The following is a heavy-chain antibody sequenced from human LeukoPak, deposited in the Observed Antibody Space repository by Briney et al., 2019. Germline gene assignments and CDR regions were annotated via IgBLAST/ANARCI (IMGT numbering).Heavy chain of an antibody. D-gene: IGHD6-19*01. J-gene: IGHJ4*02. Sequence: PSETLSLTCTVSGGSISSYYWGWIRQPPGKGLEWIGSIYYSGSTYYNPSLKSRVTISVDTSKNQFSLKLSSVTAADTAVYYCASVHSSGWYIVPDYWGQGTLVTVSS. CDR3: ASVHSSGWYIVPDY. CDR1: GGSISSYY. CDR2: IYYSGST. V-gene: IGHV4-39*01.